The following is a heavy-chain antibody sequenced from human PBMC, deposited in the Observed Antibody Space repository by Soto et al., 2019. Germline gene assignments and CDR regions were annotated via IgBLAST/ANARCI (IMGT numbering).Heavy chain of an antibody. V-gene: IGHV1-69*06. Sequence: QVQLEQSGAEVKKPGSSVKVSCKASGGTLSDHGVAWLRQAPGQGLEWMGGTIPVFNTAKYAQKFQGRVPVTADKFTNISYMELSSLRSEDPAFYFCARWVYGSGNYYTGPAAFYIWGQGTMFLVSS. D-gene: IGHD3-10*01. J-gene: IGHJ3*02. CDR1: GGTLSDHG. CDR3: ARWVYGSGNYYTGPAAFYI. CDR2: TIPVFNTA.